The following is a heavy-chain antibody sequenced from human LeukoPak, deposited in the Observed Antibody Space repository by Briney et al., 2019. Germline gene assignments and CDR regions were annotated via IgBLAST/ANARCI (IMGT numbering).Heavy chain of an antibody. V-gene: IGHV3-30*18. CDR1: GFTFSSYG. Sequence: GGSLRLSCAASGFTFSSYGMHWARQAPGKGLEWVAVISYDGSNRYYADSVKGRFTISRDNSKNTLYLQMNSLRAEDTAVYYCAKEEWFGELYYYYGMDVWGQGTTVTVSS. CDR2: ISYDGSNR. CDR3: AKEEWFGELYYYYGMDV. D-gene: IGHD3-10*01. J-gene: IGHJ6*02.